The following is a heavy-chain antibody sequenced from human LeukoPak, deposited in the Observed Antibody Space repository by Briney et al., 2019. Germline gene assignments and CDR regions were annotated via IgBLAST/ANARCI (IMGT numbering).Heavy chain of an antibody. Sequence: GASVKVSCKASGYTFTSYDINWVRQATGQGLEWMGWMNPNSGNTGYAQKFQGRVTITRNTSISTAYMELSSLRSEDTAVYYCARPIVGATTQTDAFDIWGQGTMVTVSS. CDR1: GYTFTSYD. CDR3: ARPIVGATTQTDAFDI. V-gene: IGHV1-8*03. CDR2: MNPNSGNT. D-gene: IGHD1-26*01. J-gene: IGHJ3*02.